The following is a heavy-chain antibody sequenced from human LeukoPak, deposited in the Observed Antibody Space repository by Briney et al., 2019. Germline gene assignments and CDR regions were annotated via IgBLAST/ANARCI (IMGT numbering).Heavy chain of an antibody. CDR2: IYYSGST. CDR1: GGSISSSSYY. J-gene: IGHJ3*02. V-gene: IGHV4-39*01. Sequence: SETLSLTCTVSGGSISSSSYYWGWIRQPPGKGLEWIGSIYYSGSTYYNPSLKSRVTISVDTSKNQFSLKLSSVTAADTAVYYCARHLLEKGFAIFGVVYPAAFDIWGQGTMVTVSS. CDR3: ARHLLEKGFAIFGVVYPAAFDI. D-gene: IGHD3-3*01.